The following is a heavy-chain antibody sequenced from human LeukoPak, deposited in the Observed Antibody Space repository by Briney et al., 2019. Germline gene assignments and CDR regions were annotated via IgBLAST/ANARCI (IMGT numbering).Heavy chain of an antibody. D-gene: IGHD3-16*02. V-gene: IGHV3-7*04. J-gene: IGHJ6*02. CDR3: ARVMYDYVWGSYPNYGMDV. CDR1: GFTFSTYA. Sequence: GGSLRLSCADSGFTFSTYAMSWVRQAPGKGLEWVANIKQDGSEKYYVDSVKGRFTISRDNAKNSLYLQMNSLRAEDTAVYYCARVMYDYVWGSYPNYGMDVWGQGTTVTVSS. CDR2: IKQDGSEK.